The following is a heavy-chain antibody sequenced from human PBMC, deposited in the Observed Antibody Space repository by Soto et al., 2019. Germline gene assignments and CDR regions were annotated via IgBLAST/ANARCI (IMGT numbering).Heavy chain of an antibody. J-gene: IGHJ4*02. D-gene: IGHD2-8*01. CDR1: GFNFISYG. CDR2: ISGGGDTT. Sequence: GGSLRLSSTASGFNFISYGISWIRLSPGKGLEWVSVISGGGDTTYYTPSVKGRFTISRDDFRNTLYLQMNSLRTEDTAIYYCAKLRDFVVLPAGILDYWGPGTLVTVSS. CDR3: AKLRDFVVLPAGILDY. V-gene: IGHV3-23*01.